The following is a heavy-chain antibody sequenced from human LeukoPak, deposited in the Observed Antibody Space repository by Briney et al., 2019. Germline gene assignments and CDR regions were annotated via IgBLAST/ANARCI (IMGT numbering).Heavy chain of an antibody. CDR2: IRYDGSNK. Sequence: PGGSLRLSSAASGFTFSSYGMHWVRQAPGKGLEWVAFIRYDGSNKYYADSVKGRFTISRDNSKNTLYLQMNSLRAEDTAVYYCAKANMATPYYFDYWGQGTLVTVSS. V-gene: IGHV3-30*02. D-gene: IGHD5-24*01. CDR1: GFTFSSYG. CDR3: AKANMATPYYFDY. J-gene: IGHJ4*02.